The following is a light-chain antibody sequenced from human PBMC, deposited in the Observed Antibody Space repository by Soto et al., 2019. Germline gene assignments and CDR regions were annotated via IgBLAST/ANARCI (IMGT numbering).Light chain of an antibody. V-gene: IGLV2-11*01. J-gene: IGLJ3*02. CDR1: SSDVGAYNY. CDR2: DVI. CDR3: CSYAGSDTLV. Sequence: QSVLTQPRSVSGSPGQSVTISCTGTSSDVGAYNYVSWYQQHPGKVPKLMIYDVIRRPSGVPDRFSGSKSGNTASLTISGLQADDEADYYCCSYAGSDTLVFGGGTKLTVL.